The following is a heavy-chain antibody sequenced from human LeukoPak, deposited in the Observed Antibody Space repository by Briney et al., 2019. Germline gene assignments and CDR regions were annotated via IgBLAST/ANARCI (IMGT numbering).Heavy chain of an antibody. CDR3: AKGIIVAPFDY. J-gene: IGHJ4*02. CDR1: GFTFDDYA. CDR2: IGGDGGST. Sequence: GGSLRLSCAAPGFTFDDYAFHWVRQAPGKGLQWVSLIGGDGGSTHYADSVKGRFTISRDNNKNSLYLQMNSLRTEDIALYYCAKGIIVAPFDYWGQGTLVTVSS. V-gene: IGHV3-43*02. D-gene: IGHD5-12*01.